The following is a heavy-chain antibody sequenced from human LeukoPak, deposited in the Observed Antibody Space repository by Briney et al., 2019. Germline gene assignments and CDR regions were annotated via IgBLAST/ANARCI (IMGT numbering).Heavy chain of an antibody. V-gene: IGHV4-38-2*02. Sequence: SQTLSLTCTVSGYSISDGYYWGWIRQPPGKGLEWIATIYHGGSTYYNPSLESRVTISLDTSKNHFSLNLTSVTAADTAMYYCARVAERTWLPYDAAFDFWGRGTMVTVSS. D-gene: IGHD3-9*01. CDR3: ARVAERTWLPYDAAFDF. CDR2: IYHGGST. CDR1: GYSISDGYY. J-gene: IGHJ3*01.